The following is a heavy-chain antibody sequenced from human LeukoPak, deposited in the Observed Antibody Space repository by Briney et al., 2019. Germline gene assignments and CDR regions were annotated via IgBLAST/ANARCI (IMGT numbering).Heavy chain of an antibody. J-gene: IGHJ4*02. CDR2: ISYDGSNK. Sequence: PGGSLRLSCAASGFTFSSYAMHWVRQAPGKGLEWVAVISYDGSNKYYADSVKGRFTISRDNSKNTLYLQMNSLRAEGTAVYYCARAMVRGVRVRPTLDYWGQGTLVTVSS. V-gene: IGHV3-30-3*01. CDR1: GFTFSSYA. CDR3: ARAMVRGVRVRPTLDY. D-gene: IGHD3-10*01.